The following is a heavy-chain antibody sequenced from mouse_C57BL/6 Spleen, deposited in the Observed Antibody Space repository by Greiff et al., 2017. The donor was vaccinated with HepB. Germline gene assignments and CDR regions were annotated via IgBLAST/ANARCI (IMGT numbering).Heavy chain of an antibody. CDR2: ISGGGGNT. CDR3: ARLDYYGSSYSYYFDY. Sequence: EVMLVESGGGLVKPGGSLKLSCAASGFTFSSYTMSWVRQTPEKRLEWVATISGGGGNTYYPDSVKGRFTISRDNAKNTLYLQMSSLRSEDTALYYCARLDYYGSSYSYYFDYWGQGTTLTVSS. V-gene: IGHV5-9*01. CDR1: GFTFSSYT. J-gene: IGHJ2*01. D-gene: IGHD1-1*01.